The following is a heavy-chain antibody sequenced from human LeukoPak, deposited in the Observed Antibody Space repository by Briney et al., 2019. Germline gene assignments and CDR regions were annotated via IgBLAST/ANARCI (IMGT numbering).Heavy chain of an antibody. CDR3: ARDRHGPDY. J-gene: IGHJ4*02. Sequence: AGGSLRLSCAASGFTFSSYAMHWVRQAPGEGLEWVAVISYDGSNKYYADSVKGRFTISRDNSKNTLYLQMSSLRAEDTAVYYCARDRHGPDYWGRGTLVTVSS. CDR1: GFTFSSYA. CDR2: ISYDGSNK. V-gene: IGHV3-30-3*01.